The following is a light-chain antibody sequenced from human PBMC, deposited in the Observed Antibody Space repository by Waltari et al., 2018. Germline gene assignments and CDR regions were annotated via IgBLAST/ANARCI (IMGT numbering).Light chain of an antibody. V-gene: IGKV1-39*01. CDR1: QSINSY. CDR3: QQSYIAPYT. Sequence: DIQMTQSPSSLSASVGDRVTITCRASQSINSYLNWYQQKPGKAPKFLIYVASNLQSGVPSRFSGSGSGTDFTLIISSLEPEDFATYYCQQSYIAPYTFGQGTKLEI. CDR2: VAS. J-gene: IGKJ2*01.